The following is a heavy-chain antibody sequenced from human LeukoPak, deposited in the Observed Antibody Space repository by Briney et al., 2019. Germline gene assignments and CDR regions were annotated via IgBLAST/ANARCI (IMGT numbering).Heavy chain of an antibody. V-gene: IGHV4-39*07. CDR3: ARKYSSGYYYPDYYFDY. CDR2: IYYSGST. Sequence: PSETLSLTCTVSGGSLSSSGSYWGWIRQPPGKGLEWVGNIYYSGSTYYNPSLKSRVTISVDTSKNQFSLKLSSVTAADTAVYYCARKYSSGYYYPDYYFDYWGQGTLVTVSS. D-gene: IGHD3-22*01. J-gene: IGHJ4*02. CDR1: GGSLSSSGSY.